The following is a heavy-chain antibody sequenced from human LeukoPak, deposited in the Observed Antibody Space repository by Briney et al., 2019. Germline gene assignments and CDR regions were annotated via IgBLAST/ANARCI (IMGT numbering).Heavy chain of an antibody. V-gene: IGHV3-23*01. CDR1: GFTFTSYS. CDR2: TSDRGDYT. Sequence: GGSLRLSCAASGFTFTSYSMSWVRQAPGKGLEWVSGTSDRGDYTYYADSVKGRFTISRDNSKNTLYLQMNSLRAEDTAVYYCARGNSGWYSFDYWGQGTLVTVSS. CDR3: ARGNSGWYSFDY. J-gene: IGHJ4*02. D-gene: IGHD6-19*01.